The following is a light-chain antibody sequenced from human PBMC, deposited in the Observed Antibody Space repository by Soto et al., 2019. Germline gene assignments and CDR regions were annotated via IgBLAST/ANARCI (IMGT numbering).Light chain of an antibody. V-gene: IGKV3-20*01. Sequence: EIVMTQSPATQSVSQGERATLSCRASQSVSSSYLAWYQQKPGQAPRLLIYGASSRATGIPDRFSGSGSGTDFTLTISSLQPDDFATYFCQQYNSYLFGPGTKVDIK. J-gene: IGKJ1*01. CDR1: QSVSSSY. CDR2: GAS. CDR3: QQYNSYL.